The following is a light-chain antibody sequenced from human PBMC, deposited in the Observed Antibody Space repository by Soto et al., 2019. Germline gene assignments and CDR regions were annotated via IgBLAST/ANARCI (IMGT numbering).Light chain of an antibody. CDR1: QSVSSN. CDR2: GAS. V-gene: IGKV3-15*01. CDR3: QQYNNLPLYT. J-gene: IGKJ2*01. Sequence: EIVMTQYPATLSVSPGERATLSCRARQSVSSNLAWYQQKPGQAPRLLIYGASTRATGIPARFSGSGSGTEFTLTISSLQSEDFAVYYCQQYNNLPLYTFGQGTKLGIK.